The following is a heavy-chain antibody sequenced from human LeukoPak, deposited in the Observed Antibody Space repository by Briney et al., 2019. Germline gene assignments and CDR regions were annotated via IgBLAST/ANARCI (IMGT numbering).Heavy chain of an antibody. CDR3: ARDYFTDY. V-gene: IGHV3-7*03. D-gene: IGHD3-10*01. CDR2: IKEDGSGT. Sequence: GGSMRLSCAASGFTFSSYWMSWVRQAPGKGLEWVANIKEDGSGTYYVDSVKGRFTISRDNAKNSLYLQMNSLRAEDTAVYYCARDYFTDYWGQGTLVTVSS. CDR1: GFTFSSYW. J-gene: IGHJ4*02.